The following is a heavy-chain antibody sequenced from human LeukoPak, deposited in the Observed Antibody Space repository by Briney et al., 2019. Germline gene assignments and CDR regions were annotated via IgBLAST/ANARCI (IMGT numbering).Heavy chain of an antibody. CDR1: GYTLTSYD. CDR3: ARGLMVVRGVMYY. CDR2: MNPNSGNT. D-gene: IGHD3-10*01. Sequence: ASVKVSCKASGYTLTSYDINWVRQATGQGLEWMGWMNPNSGNTGYAQKFQGRVTMTRNTSISTAYVELSSLRSEDTAVYYCARGLMVVRGVMYYWGQGTLVTVSS. J-gene: IGHJ4*02. V-gene: IGHV1-8*01.